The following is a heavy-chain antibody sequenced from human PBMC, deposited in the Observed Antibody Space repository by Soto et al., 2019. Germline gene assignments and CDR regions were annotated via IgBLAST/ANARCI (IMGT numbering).Heavy chain of an antibody. V-gene: IGHV1-18*01. CDR2: NSAYNGNT. J-gene: IGHJ2*01. Sequence: QVQLVQSGTEVKKPGASVKVSCKASGYTDNTYGITWVRQAPGQGLEWMGWNSAYNGNTNYAQKFQGRVTMTADTSTSTGYMELRSLTSDATAVYYCATVNPYYYFDLWGRGTLVTVSS. CDR1: GYTDNTYG. D-gene: IGHD4-17*01. CDR3: ATVNPYYYFDL.